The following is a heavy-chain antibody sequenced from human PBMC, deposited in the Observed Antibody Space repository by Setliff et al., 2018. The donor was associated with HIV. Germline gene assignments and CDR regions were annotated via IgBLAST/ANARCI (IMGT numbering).Heavy chain of an antibody. J-gene: IGHJ5*02. D-gene: IGHD6-13*01. Sequence: SETLSLTCAVSGYSISSGYYWGWIRQPPGKGLGWIGTIYHSGRTYSNPSLKSRVTIYEDTSKSQFSLNVSSATAADTAIYYCARRGSSWYSHWFDLWGQGTLVTVSS. CDR2: IYHSGRT. V-gene: IGHV4-38-2*01. CDR1: GYSISSGYY. CDR3: ARRGSSWYSHWFDL.